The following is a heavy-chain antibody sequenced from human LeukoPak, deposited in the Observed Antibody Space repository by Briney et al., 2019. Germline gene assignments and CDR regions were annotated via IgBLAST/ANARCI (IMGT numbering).Heavy chain of an antibody. CDR3: ARDRGTSRITMKVVAENIFDY. V-gene: IGHV1-2*06. CDR2: INPNNGGA. CDR1: GYTFTGYY. Sequence: SVKVSCKASGYTFTGYYMHWVRQAPGQGLEWMGRINPNNGGASYAQKFQGRVTMTRDTSISTAYMELSGLISDDTAVYYCARDRGTSRITMKVVAENIFDYWGQGTLATVSS. J-gene: IGHJ4*02. D-gene: IGHD3-22*01.